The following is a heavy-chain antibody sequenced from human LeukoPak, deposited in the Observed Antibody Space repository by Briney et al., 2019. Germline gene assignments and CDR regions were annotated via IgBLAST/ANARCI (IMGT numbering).Heavy chain of an antibody. CDR1: GFTFSSYG. Sequence: GSLRLSCAASGFTFSSYGMSWVRQAPGKGLEWVSAISGSGGSTYYADSVKGRFTISRDNSKNTLYLQMNSLRAEDTAVYYCAKGHGYFDYYYMDVWGKGTTVTISS. D-gene: IGHD5-18*01. CDR3: AKGHGYFDYYYMDV. CDR2: ISGSGGST. V-gene: IGHV3-23*01. J-gene: IGHJ6*03.